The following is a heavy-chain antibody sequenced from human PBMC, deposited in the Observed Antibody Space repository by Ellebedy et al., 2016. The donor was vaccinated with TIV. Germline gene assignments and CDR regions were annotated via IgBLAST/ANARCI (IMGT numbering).Heavy chain of an antibody. CDR2: IREDGTQK. Sequence: GGSLRLSCAASGFTFSTYWMTWVRQPPGKGLEWVANIREDGTQKYYVDSVKGRFTISRDNAKNSGYLQMNSLRAEDTAVYYCARGMHVWGKGTTVTVSS. V-gene: IGHV3-7*01. J-gene: IGHJ6*04. CDR1: GFTFSTYW. CDR3: ARGMHV.